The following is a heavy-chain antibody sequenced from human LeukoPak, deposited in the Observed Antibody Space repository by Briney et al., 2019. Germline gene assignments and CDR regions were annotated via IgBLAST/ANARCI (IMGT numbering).Heavy chain of an antibody. CDR1: GYTFSNFY. D-gene: IGHD6-13*01. CDR3: ARSSSGPIY. J-gene: IGHJ4*02. V-gene: IGHV1-46*01. Sequence: ASVKVSCKGSGYTFSNFYMHWVRQAPGQGLEWMGMINPGGGSTTYTQKFQGRVTMTRDTSTSTVYMELNSLRSEDSAVYYCARSSSGPIYWGQGTLVTVSS. CDR2: INPGGGST.